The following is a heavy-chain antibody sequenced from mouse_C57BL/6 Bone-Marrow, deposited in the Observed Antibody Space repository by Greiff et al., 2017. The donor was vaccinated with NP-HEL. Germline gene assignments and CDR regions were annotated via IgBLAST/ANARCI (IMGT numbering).Heavy chain of an antibody. CDR3: ARGGLLLRNYYAMDY. Sequence: QVQLKQSGSELRSPGSSVKLSCKDFDSEVFPIAYMSWVRQKPGHGFEWIGGILPSIGRTIYGEKFEDKATLDADTLSNTAYLELNSLTSEDSAIYYCARGGLLLRNYYAMDYWGQGTSVSFSS. CDR1: DSEVFPIAY. CDR2: ILPSIGRT. J-gene: IGHJ4*01. V-gene: IGHV15-2*01. D-gene: IGHD1-1*01.